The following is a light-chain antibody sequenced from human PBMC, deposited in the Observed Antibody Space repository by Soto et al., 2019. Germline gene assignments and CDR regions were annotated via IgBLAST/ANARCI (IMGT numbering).Light chain of an antibody. CDR2: AES. J-gene: IGKJ4*01. V-gene: IGKV1-9*01. Sequence: DIQLTQSPSFLSASVGDRVTITCRASQGINNYLAWYQRKPGKAPKLLIYAESTLQSGVPSRFSGSGSGTDFTLTISRLQPEDFATYYCQQLNSYPLTFGGGTKVEIK. CDR3: QQLNSYPLT. CDR1: QGINNY.